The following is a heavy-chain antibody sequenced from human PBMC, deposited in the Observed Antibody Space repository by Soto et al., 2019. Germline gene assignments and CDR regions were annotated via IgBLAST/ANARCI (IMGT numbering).Heavy chain of an antibody. J-gene: IGHJ6*02. CDR2: INPNRGGT. CDR1: GYTFTDYY. CDR3: ARKLELRGSYYYYYDMDV. V-gene: IGHV1-2*02. Sequence: ASVKVSCKASGYTFTDYYMHWVRQAPGQGLEWMGWINPNRGGTNYAQKFQGRVTMTRDTSISTAYMELSRLRSDDTAVYDCARKLELRGSYYYYYDMDVWGQGTTVTVSS. D-gene: IGHD1-7*01.